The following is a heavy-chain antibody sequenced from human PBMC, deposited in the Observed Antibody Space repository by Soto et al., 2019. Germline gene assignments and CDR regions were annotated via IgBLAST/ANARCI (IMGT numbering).Heavy chain of an antibody. CDR1: GYTFSNNA. J-gene: IGHJ3*02. D-gene: IGHD3-16*01. CDR2: IHGGTGNT. V-gene: IGHV1-3*01. Sequence: QVQLVQSGAEVKKPGASVKVSCKASGYTFSNNALMWLRQAPGQRPEWMGYIHGGTGNTKYSENLQGRITITRDTSASTVYMELSSLRSEDTALYYCARKQAGVQIGLAYALDIWGQGTKVTVSS. CDR3: ARKQAGVQIGLAYALDI.